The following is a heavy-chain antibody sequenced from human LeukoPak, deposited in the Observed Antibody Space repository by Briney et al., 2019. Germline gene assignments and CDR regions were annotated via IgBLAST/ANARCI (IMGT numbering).Heavy chain of an antibody. CDR1: GDSISSGDYY. V-gene: IGHV4-61*02. CDR2: ISSSGST. CDR3: ARAEVSRVTAHHYYYYYYMDV. Sequence: SETLSLTCTVSGDSISSGDYYWSWIRQPAGKGLEWIGRISSSGSTNYNPSLKSRVTISVDTSKNQFSLKLSSVTAADTAVYYCARAEVSRVTAHHYYYYYYMDVWGKGTTVTVSS. J-gene: IGHJ6*03. D-gene: IGHD2-21*02.